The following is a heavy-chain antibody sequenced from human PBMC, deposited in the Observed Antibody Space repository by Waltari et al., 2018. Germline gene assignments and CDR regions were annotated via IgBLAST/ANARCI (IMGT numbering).Heavy chain of an antibody. CDR3: AREKEYDGLETPFDY. Sequence: VQLVQCGAQVKEPGSSVMVPWESLGGTFSSYAFTLIRHAPGQVLEGMGRSIAIFDTANYAQKYKGRVTITADKSTSTAYMELCMLRSEDTAVYYCAREKEYDGLETPFDYWGQGTLVTVSS. V-gene: IGHV1-69*14. D-gene: IGHD3-16*01. J-gene: IGHJ4*02. CDR2: SIAIFDTA. CDR1: GGTFSSYA.